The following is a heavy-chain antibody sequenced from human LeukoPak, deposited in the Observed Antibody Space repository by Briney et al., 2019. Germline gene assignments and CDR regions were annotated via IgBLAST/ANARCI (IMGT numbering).Heavy chain of an antibody. J-gene: IGHJ5*02. D-gene: IGHD6-19*01. CDR1: GFTFSRFW. V-gene: IGHV3-53*01. CDR3: ARGGWLWFDP. Sequence: QSGGSLRLSRVGSGFTFSRFWMHWVRQAPGKGLEWVSVIYSGGSTYYADSVKGRFTISRDNSKNTLYLQMNSLRAEDTAVYYCARGGWLWFDPWGQGTLVTVSS. CDR2: IYSGGST.